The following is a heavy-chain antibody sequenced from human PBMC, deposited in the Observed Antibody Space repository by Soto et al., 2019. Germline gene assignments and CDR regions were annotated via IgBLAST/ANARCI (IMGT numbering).Heavy chain of an antibody. CDR1: GCSFTSYG. Sequence: ASVKVSCKASGCSFTSYGISWVRQAPGQGLEWMGWISAYNGNTDYAQKLQGRVTMTTDTSTSTAYMELRSLRSDDTAVYYCARDRYSSSAAPADYWGQGTLVTVSS. V-gene: IGHV1-18*04. CDR2: ISAYNGNT. CDR3: ARDRYSSSAAPADY. D-gene: IGHD6-13*01. J-gene: IGHJ4*02.